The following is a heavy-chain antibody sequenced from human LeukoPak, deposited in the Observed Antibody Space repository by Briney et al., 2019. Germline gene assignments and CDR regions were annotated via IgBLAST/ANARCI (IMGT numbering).Heavy chain of an antibody. D-gene: IGHD2-15*01. CDR3: ASCWSVVGDAFDI. CDR1: GGSFTPYY. J-gene: IGHJ3*02. Sequence: RPSETLSLTCTVSGGSFTPYYWSWIRQPPGKGLEWIGHISYSGSTNYNPSLKSRVTVSIDTSKNQVSLKLSSMTAAGTAVYYCASCWSVVGDAFDIWGQGTMVTVSS. V-gene: IGHV4-59*01. CDR2: ISYSGST.